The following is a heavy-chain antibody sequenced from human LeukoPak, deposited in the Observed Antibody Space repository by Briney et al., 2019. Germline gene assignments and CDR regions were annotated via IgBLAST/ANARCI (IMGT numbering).Heavy chain of an antibody. V-gene: IGHV3-7*01. CDR3: ARELGLAFIAAAGRTAFDI. Sequence: GGSLRLSCAASGFTFSSYWMSWVRQAPGKGLEWVANIKQDGSEKYYVDSVKGRFTISRDNAKNSLYLQMNSLRAEDTAVYYCARELGLAFIAAAGRTAFDIWGQGTMVTVSS. CDR2: IKQDGSEK. CDR1: GFTFSSYW. J-gene: IGHJ3*02. D-gene: IGHD6-13*01.